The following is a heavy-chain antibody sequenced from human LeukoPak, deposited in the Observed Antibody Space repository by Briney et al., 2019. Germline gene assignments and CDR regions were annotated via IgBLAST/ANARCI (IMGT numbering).Heavy chain of an antibody. CDR1: GFTFSNYW. J-gene: IGHJ3*02. Sequence: GGSLRLSCAASGFTFSNYWMSWVRQPPGKGLEWVAHIKPDGSEKYYVDSVKGRFTISRDNAKNSLYLQMNSLRAEDTAVYYCARDRKQLWDFDAFDIWGQGTMVTVSS. V-gene: IGHV3-7*01. CDR2: IKPDGSEK. D-gene: IGHD5-18*01. CDR3: ARDRKQLWDFDAFDI.